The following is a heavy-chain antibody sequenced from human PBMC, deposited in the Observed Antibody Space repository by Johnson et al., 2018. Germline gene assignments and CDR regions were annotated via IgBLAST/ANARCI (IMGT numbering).Heavy chain of an antibody. V-gene: IGHV3-30*18. CDR1: GFSFSNYG. Sequence: QVQLVESGGGVVQXGKSLRLSCAASGFSFSNYGMHWVRQAPGKGLEWVAGISYEGSHKYYADSVKGRLTISRDNSKNTLYLQMNSLRAEDTAVYYSAKEYGMATITGYFQYWGQGTLVTVSS. CDR3: AKEYGMATITGYFQY. J-gene: IGHJ1*01. CDR2: ISYEGSHK. D-gene: IGHD5-24*01.